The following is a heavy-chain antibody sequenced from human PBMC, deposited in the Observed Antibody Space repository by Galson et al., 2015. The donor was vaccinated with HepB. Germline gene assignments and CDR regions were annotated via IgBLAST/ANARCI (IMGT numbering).Heavy chain of an antibody. CDR2: IYYSGSH. J-gene: IGHJ3*01. CDR1: GGSISSYY. Sequence: QVQLQESGPGLVKPSETLSLTCTVSGGSISSYYWSWIRQPPGKGLEWIGYIYYSGSHNSNPSLKSRVTISVDTSKNQVSLKLRSVTAADTAVYYCARRGEQGAYDLWGQGTMVTVSS. D-gene: IGHD6-13*01. V-gene: IGHV4-59*01. CDR3: ARRGEQGAYDL.